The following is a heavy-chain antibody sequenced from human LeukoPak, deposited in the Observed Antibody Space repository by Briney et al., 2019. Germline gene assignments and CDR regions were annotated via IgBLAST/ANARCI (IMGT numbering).Heavy chain of an antibody. Sequence: TGGSLRLSCAASGFAFSSYSMNWVRQAPGKGLEWVSSISSSSSYIYYADSVKGRFTISRDNAKNSLYLQMNSLRAEDTAVYYCARDSGIAVAGSLDYWGQGTLVTVSS. CDR1: GFAFSSYS. CDR2: ISSSSSYI. CDR3: ARDSGIAVAGSLDY. V-gene: IGHV3-21*01. D-gene: IGHD6-19*01. J-gene: IGHJ4*02.